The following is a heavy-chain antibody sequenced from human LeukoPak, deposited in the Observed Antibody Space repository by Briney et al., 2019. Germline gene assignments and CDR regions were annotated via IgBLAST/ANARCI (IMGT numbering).Heavy chain of an antibody. J-gene: IGHJ6*03. Sequence: SETLSLTCAVYGGSFSGYYWSWIRQPPGKGLEWIGEINHSGSTNYNPSLKSRVTISVDTSKNQFSLKLSSVTAADTAVYYCARQTYYDFWSGYRDYYYYMDVWGKGTTVTVSS. CDR2: INHSGST. CDR1: GGSFSGYY. V-gene: IGHV4-34*01. CDR3: ARQTYYDFWSGYRDYYYYMDV. D-gene: IGHD3-3*01.